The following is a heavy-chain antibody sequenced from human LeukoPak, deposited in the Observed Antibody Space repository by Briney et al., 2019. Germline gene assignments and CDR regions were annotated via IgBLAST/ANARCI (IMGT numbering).Heavy chain of an antibody. CDR2: ISSAYNGNT. CDR3: ARANMVRGVGSFFDRNWFDP. V-gene: IGHV1-18*01. J-gene: IGHJ6*04. CDR1: GYTFTSYG. Sequence: GASVKVSCKASGYTFTSYGITWVRQAPGQGPEWMGWISSAYNGNTNYAQKLQGRVTMTRDTSISTAYMELSRLRSDDTAVYYCARANMVRGVGSFFDRNWFDPWGKGTTVTISS. D-gene: IGHD3-10*01.